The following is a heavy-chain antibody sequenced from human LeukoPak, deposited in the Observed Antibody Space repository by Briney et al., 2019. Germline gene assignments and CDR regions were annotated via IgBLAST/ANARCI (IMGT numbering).Heavy chain of an antibody. CDR2: IIPIFGTA. CDR3: ARVITIFGVVTIDP. V-gene: IGHV1-69*01. CDR1: GGTFSSYA. D-gene: IGHD3-3*01. J-gene: IGHJ5*02. Sequence: SVKVSCKASGGTFSSYAISWARQAPGQGLEWMGGIIPIFGTANYAQKFQGRVTITADESTSTAYMELSSLRSEDTAVYYCARVITIFGVVTIDPWGQGTLVTVSS.